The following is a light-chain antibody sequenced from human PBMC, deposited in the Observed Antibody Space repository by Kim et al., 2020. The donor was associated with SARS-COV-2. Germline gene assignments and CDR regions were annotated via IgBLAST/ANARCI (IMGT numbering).Light chain of an antibody. J-gene: IGLJ1*01. Sequence: SSELTQDPAVSVALGQTVRITCQGDSLRSYYANWYQQKPGQAPVLVIYGKNNRPSGIPDRFSGSSSGNTASLTITGAQAEDEADYYCNSRDSSGNHLQVFGDGTRFTAL. CDR2: GKN. CDR1: SLRSYY. CDR3: NSRDSSGNHLQV. V-gene: IGLV3-19*01.